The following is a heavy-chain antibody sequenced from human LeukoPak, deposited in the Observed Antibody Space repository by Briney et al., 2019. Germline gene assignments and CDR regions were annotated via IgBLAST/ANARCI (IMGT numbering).Heavy chain of an antibody. V-gene: IGHV3-23*01. J-gene: IGHJ3*01. CDR1: GFAFTKFA. CDR2: MGHTGDT. CDR3: AKATPYGTTWVGGFDL. Sequence: PGGSLRLSCAGSGFAFTKFAMTWVRQAPGKGLEWVSSMGHTGDTYYLDSVKGRFSLSRDVSKSMVSPQMSTLRVDDTAVYFCAKATPYGTTWVGGFDLWGQGTMVTVSS. D-gene: IGHD1-26*01.